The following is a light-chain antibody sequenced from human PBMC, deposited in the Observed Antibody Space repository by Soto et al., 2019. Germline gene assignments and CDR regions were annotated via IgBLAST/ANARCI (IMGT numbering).Light chain of an antibody. CDR3: QSYYTSLSSWV. J-gene: IGLJ3*02. V-gene: IGLV1-40*01. CDR1: SSNIGAGYD. CDR2: GNS. Sequence: QSVLTQPPSVSGAPGQTVTISCTESSSNIGAGYDVHWYQQLPGTAPKLLMYGNSNRPSGVAARFSGSKSGTSASLAITWGRPEDEAADYYQSYYTSLSSWVFGGGTKLTVL.